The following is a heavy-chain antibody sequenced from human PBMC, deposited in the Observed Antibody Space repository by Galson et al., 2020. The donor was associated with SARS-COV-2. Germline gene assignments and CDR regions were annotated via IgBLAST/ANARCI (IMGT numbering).Heavy chain of an antibody. J-gene: IGHJ6*02. D-gene: IGHD1-26*01. CDR1: GFTFSSYS. CDR2: ISSSSSYI. CDR3: ARDRGDGMDV. Sequence: GGSLRLSCAASGFTFSSYSMNWVRQAPGKGLEWVSSISSSSSYIYYADSVKGRFTISRDNAKNLLYLQMNSLRAEDTAVYYCARDRGDGMDVWGQGTTVTVSS. V-gene: IGHV3-21*01.